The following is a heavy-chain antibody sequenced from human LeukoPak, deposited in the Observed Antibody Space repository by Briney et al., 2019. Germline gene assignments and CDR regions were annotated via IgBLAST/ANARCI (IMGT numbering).Heavy chain of an antibody. Sequence: SVKVSCKASGGTFSSYAISWVRQAPGQGLEWMGGIIPIFGTANYAQKFQGRVTITADESTSTAYMELSSLRSEDTAVYYCARDRLYCTSTSCYTTSDVSWGQGTLVTASS. CDR2: IIPIFGTA. D-gene: IGHD2-2*02. J-gene: IGHJ5*02. CDR1: GGTFSSYA. CDR3: ARDRLYCTSTSCYTTSDVS. V-gene: IGHV1-69*13.